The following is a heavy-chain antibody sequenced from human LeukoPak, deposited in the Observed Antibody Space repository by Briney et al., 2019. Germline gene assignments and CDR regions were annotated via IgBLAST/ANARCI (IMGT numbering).Heavy chain of an antibody. Sequence: GGSLRLSCAASGFTFSTYAMGWVCQAPGKGLEWVSTISGSGGSTYYAVPVKGRFTISRDSSKYTMSLQMNSLRAEDTAVYYCAREGSSGRQAWGQGTLVTVSS. V-gene: IGHV3-23*01. J-gene: IGHJ5*02. D-gene: IGHD6-19*01. CDR3: AREGSSGRQA. CDR2: ISGSGGST. CDR1: GFTFSTYA.